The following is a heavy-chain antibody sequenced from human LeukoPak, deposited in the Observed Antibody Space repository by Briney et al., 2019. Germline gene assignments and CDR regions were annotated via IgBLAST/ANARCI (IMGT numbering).Heavy chain of an antibody. CDR3: AKDAFSSSWYFPFDY. CDR1: GFTFSSYA. CDR2: ISGSGSST. J-gene: IGHJ4*02. Sequence: GGSLRLSCAASGFTFSSYAMSWVRQAPGKGLEWVSAISGSGSSTYYADSVKGRFTISRDNSKNTLYLQMNSLRAEDTAVYYCAKDAFSSSWYFPFDYWGQGTLVTVSS. V-gene: IGHV3-23*01. D-gene: IGHD6-13*01.